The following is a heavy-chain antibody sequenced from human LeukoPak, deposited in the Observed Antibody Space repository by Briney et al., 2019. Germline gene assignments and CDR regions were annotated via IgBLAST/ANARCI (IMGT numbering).Heavy chain of an antibody. J-gene: IGHJ5*02. D-gene: IGHD3-22*01. CDR3: ARDRYYYDSSGPTLDH. V-gene: IGHV4-39*07. CDR2: IYYSGST. Sequence: SETLSLTCTVSGGSISSSSYYWGWIRQPPGKGLEWIGSIYYSGSTYYNPSLKSRVTISVDTSKNQFSLKLSSVTAADTAVYYCARDRYYYDSSGPTLDHWGQGTLVTVSS. CDR1: GGSISSSSYY.